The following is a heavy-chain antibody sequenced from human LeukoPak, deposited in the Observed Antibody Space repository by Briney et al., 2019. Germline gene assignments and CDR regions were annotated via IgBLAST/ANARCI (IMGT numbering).Heavy chain of an antibody. V-gene: IGHV4-34*01. CDR2: INHSGST. Sequence: PETLSLTCAVYGGSFSGYYWSWIRQPPGKGLEWIGEINHSGSTNYNPSLKSRVTISVDTSKNQFSLKLSSVTAADTAVYYCARRANYYYDSSGYPHIDYWGQGTLVTVSS. D-gene: IGHD3-22*01. CDR3: ARRANYYYDSSGYPHIDY. J-gene: IGHJ4*02. CDR1: GGSFSGYY.